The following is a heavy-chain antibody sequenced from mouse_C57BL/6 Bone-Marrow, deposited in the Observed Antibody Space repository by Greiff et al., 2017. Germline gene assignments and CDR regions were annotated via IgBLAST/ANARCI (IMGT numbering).Heavy chain of an antibody. Sequence: QVQLQQSDAELVKPGASVKISCKVSGYTFTDHTIHWMKQRPEQGLEWIGYIYPRDGSTKYNEKFKGKATLTADKSSSTAYRQLNSLTSVDSAVYFCARGAITTGGYYYAMGYWGQGTSVTVSS. CDR3: ARGAITTGGYYYAMGY. CDR2: IYPRDGST. D-gene: IGHD2-4*01. CDR1: GYTFTDHT. J-gene: IGHJ4*01. V-gene: IGHV1-78*01.